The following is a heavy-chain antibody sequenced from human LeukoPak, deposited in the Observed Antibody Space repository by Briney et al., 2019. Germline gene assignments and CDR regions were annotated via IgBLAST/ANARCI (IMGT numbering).Heavy chain of an antibody. V-gene: IGHV1-2*02. CDR1: GYTFTGYY. Sequence: ASVKVSCKASGYTFTGYYMHWVRQAPGQGLEWMGWINPNSGGTNYAQKFQGRVTMTRDTSISTAYMELSRLRSDDTAVYYCARATKVRDIVVVPAAGDYWGQGTLVTVSS. D-gene: IGHD2-2*01. CDR2: INPNSGGT. J-gene: IGHJ4*02. CDR3: ARATKVRDIVVVPAAGDY.